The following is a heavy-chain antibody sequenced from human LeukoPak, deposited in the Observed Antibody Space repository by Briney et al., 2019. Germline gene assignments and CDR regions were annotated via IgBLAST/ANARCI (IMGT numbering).Heavy chain of an antibody. D-gene: IGHD1-26*01. CDR3: AKGGKWDVTPFDY. V-gene: IGHV3-23*01. Sequence: GGSLRLSCAASGFTFSSYWMNWVRQAPGKGLEWVSTISGGGSTYYADSVKGRFTISRDNSKNTLYLQVNSLRAEDTAVYYCAKGGKWDVTPFDYWGQGTLVTVSS. CDR1: GFTFSSYW. CDR2: ISGGGST. J-gene: IGHJ4*02.